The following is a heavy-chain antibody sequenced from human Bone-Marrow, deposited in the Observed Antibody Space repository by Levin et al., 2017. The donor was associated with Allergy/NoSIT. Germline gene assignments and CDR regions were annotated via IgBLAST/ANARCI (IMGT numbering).Heavy chain of an antibody. CDR2: ISDSGVGR. V-gene: IGHV3-23*01. CDR3: AKRCITAGCYIDF. CDR1: GFTFSHYG. D-gene: IGHD2-2*02. Sequence: AGGSLRLSCAASGFTFSHYGMSWVRQAPGKGLEWVSGISDSGVGRYYADSVKGRFTVSRDNSKITLYLQMNSLRAEDTALYYCAKRCITAGCYIDFWGQGTLVTVSS. J-gene: IGHJ4*02.